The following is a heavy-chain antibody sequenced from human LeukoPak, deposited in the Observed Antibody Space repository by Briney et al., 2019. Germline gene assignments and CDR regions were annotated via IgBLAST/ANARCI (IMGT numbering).Heavy chain of an antibody. J-gene: IGHJ4*02. CDR1: GGFISSYY. V-gene: IGHV4-59*01. D-gene: IGHD3-10*01. CDR3: ARGFYGAGSYYKSPFDC. CDR2: IYYSGST. Sequence: PSQTLSLTCTVSGGFISSYYWSWIRQPPGKGLEWIGYIYYSGSTDCNASLKSRVSISVDTSKNQFSLRLSSVTAADTAVYYCARGFYGAGSYYKSPFDCWGQGTLVTVSS.